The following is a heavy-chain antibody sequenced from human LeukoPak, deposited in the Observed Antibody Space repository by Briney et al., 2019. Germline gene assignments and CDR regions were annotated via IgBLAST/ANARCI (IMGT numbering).Heavy chain of an antibody. V-gene: IGHV4-4*02. D-gene: IGHD2-8*01. CDR1: GGSINSSYW. CDR3: ARATKSTVLYYFDY. Sequence: PSGTLSLTCDISGGSINSSYWWTWVRQPPGKGLEWIGEVYHRGSTNYNPSLKSRVTMSVDKSKNQFSLKLSSVTAADTAVYYCARATKSTVLYYFDYWGQGTLVTVSS. J-gene: IGHJ4*02. CDR2: VYHRGST.